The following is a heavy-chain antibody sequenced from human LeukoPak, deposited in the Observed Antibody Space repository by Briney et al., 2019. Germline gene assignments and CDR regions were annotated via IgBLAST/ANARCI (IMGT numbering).Heavy chain of an antibody. CDR2: IIPIFGTA. D-gene: IGHD2-15*01. V-gene: IGHV1-69*05. J-gene: IGHJ4*02. Sequence: SVKVSCKASGGTFSSYAIGWVRQAPGQGLEWMGGIIPIFGTANYAQKFQGRVTITTDESTSTAYMELSRLRSDDTAVYYCARAGYCSGGSCYTFDYWGQGTLVTVSS. CDR1: GGTFSSYA. CDR3: ARAGYCSGGSCYTFDY.